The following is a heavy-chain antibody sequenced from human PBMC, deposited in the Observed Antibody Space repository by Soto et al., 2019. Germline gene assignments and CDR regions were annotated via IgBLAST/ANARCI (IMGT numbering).Heavy chain of an antibody. CDR1: DDFISSYY. CDR2: VSTSGAT. Sequence: QVQLQESGPRLVKPSETLSLTCTVSDDFISSYYWNWIRQPAGKGLEWIGRVSTSGATNYNPSLESRVTMSVDTSKKQFSLKLTSVTAADTAVYFCARADSEILTGSYAMDVWGQGTTVTVSS. V-gene: IGHV4-4*07. D-gene: IGHD3-9*01. J-gene: IGHJ6*02. CDR3: ARADSEILTGSYAMDV.